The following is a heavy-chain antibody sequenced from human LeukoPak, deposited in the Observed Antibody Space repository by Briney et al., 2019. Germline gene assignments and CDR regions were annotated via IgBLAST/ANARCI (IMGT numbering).Heavy chain of an antibody. Sequence: GGSLRLSCAASGFTVSSNYMSWVRQAPGKGLEWVSVIYSGGSIYYADSVKGRFTISRDDSKNTLYLQMNSLKSEDTAVYYCTTDLLLGLGWGQGTLVTVSS. CDR1: GFTVSSNY. D-gene: IGHD3-22*01. V-gene: IGHV3-66*01. J-gene: IGHJ4*02. CDR2: IYSGGSI. CDR3: TTDLLLGLG.